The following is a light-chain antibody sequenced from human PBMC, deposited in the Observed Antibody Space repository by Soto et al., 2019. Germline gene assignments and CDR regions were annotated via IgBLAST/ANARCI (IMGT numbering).Light chain of an antibody. Sequence: QSALTQPASVSGSPGQSITISCTGTSSDVGGYNYVSWYQQHPGKAPKLMIYDVSNRPSGVCNRFSGSKSGNTTSLTISGIQAEDEAEYYCSSNTSRSTLCVVFGGGTKLTVL. CDR3: SSNTSRSTLCVV. CDR1: SSDVGGYNY. V-gene: IGLV2-14*01. J-gene: IGLJ2*01. CDR2: DVS.